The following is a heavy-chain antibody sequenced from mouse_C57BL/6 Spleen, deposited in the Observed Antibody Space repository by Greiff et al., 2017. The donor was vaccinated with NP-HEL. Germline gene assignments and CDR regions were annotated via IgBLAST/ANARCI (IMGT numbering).Heavy chain of an antibody. Sequence: QVQLKESGAELARPGASVKLSCKASGYTFTSYGISWVKQRTGQGLEWIGEIYPRSGNTYYNEKFKGKATLTADKSSSTAYMELRSLTSEDSAVYFCARGGGTEYFDVWGTGTTVTVSS. V-gene: IGHV1-81*01. J-gene: IGHJ1*03. CDR2: IYPRSGNT. CDR3: ARGGGTEYFDV. CDR1: GYTFTSYG. D-gene: IGHD4-1*01.